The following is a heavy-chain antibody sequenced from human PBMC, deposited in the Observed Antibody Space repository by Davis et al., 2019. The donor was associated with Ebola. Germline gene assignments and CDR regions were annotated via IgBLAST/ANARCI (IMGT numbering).Heavy chain of an antibody. J-gene: IGHJ6*02. CDR2: ISSSSSYT. Sequence: GGSLRLSCAASGFTVSSNYMSWIRQAPGKGLEWVSYISSSSSYTNYADSVKGRFTISRDNAKNSLYLQMNSLRAEDTAVYYCARGAPYYYYYGMDVWGQGTTVTVSS. CDR1: GFTVSSNY. CDR3: ARGAPYYYYYGMDV. V-gene: IGHV3-11*06.